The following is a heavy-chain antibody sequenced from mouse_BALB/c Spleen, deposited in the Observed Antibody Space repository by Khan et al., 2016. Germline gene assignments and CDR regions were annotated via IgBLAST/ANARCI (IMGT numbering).Heavy chain of an antibody. CDR3: ARDPFYYYGSSYWYFDV. V-gene: IGHV3-6*02. Sequence: EVQLQEPGPGLVKPSQSLSLTCSVPGYSITSGYYWNWIRQFPGNKLEWMGYISYDGSNNYNPSLKNRISITRDTSKNQFFLKLNSVTTEDTATYNCARDPFYYYGSSYWYFDVWGAGTTVTVSS. D-gene: IGHD1-1*01. J-gene: IGHJ1*01. CDR1: GYSITSGYY. CDR2: ISYDGSN.